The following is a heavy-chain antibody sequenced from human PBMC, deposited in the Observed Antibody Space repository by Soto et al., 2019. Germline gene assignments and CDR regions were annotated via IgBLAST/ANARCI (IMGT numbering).Heavy chain of an antibody. Sequence: SETLSLTCTVSGGSISSSSYYGGWIRQPPGKGLEWIGSIYYSGSTYYNPSLKSRVTISVDTSKNQFSLKLSSVTAADTAVYYCARGAYDFWSGYYTRRADYWGQGTLVTVSS. D-gene: IGHD3-3*01. CDR3: ARGAYDFWSGYYTRRADY. CDR2: IYYSGST. J-gene: IGHJ4*02. CDR1: GGSISSSSYY. V-gene: IGHV4-39*01.